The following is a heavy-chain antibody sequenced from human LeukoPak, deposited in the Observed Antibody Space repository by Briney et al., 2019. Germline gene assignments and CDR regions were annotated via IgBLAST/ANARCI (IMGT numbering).Heavy chain of an antibody. V-gene: IGHV4-59*01. Sequence: PSETLSLTCTVSGGSISSYYWSWIRQPPGKGLEWVGYIYYSGSTNYNPSLKSRVTISVDTSKNQFSLKLSSVTAADTAVYYCASYPAVAGTGYFDYWGQGTLVTVSS. CDR3: ASYPAVAGTGYFDY. D-gene: IGHD6-19*01. CDR1: GGSISSYY. CDR2: IYYSGST. J-gene: IGHJ4*02.